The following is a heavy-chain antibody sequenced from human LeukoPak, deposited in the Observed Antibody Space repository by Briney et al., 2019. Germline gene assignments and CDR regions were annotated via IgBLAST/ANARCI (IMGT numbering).Heavy chain of an antibody. CDR2: IWDGGSNK. V-gene: IGHV3-30*02. Sequence: PGGSLRLSCAASGFTFSSYGMHWVRQVPGKGPEWVAVIWDGGSNKYYADSVKGRFTISRDNSKNTLYLQMNSLRAEDTAVYYCAKDRDVSGYPYYFDYWGQGTLVTVSS. J-gene: IGHJ4*02. CDR1: GFTFSSYG. D-gene: IGHD3-22*01. CDR3: AKDRDVSGYPYYFDY.